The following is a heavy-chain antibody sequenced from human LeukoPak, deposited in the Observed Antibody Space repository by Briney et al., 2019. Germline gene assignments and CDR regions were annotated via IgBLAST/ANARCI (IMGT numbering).Heavy chain of an antibody. V-gene: IGHV4-59*01. CDR3: ARGSAMVYY. CDR2: IYYSGST. D-gene: IGHD5-18*01. J-gene: IGHJ4*02. Sequence: SETLSLTXTVSGGSIGSYYWSWIRQAPGKGLEWIGYIYYSGSTNYNPSLKSRVTISVDTSKNQFSLKLSSVTAADTAVYYCARGSAMVYYWGQGTLVTVSS. CDR1: GGSIGSYY.